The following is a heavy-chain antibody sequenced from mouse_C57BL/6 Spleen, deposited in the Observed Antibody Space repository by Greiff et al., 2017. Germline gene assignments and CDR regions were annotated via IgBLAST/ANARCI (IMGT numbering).Heavy chain of an antibody. CDR3: ARSLPHYWYVDV. Sequence: VQLQQSGPELVKPGASVKIPCKASGYTFTDYNMDWVKQSHGKSLEWIGDINPNNGGTIYNQKFKGKATLTVDTSSSTAHMELRSLTSEDTAVYYCARSLPHYWYVDVWGTGTTVTVSS. V-gene: IGHV1-18*01. CDR2: INPNNGGT. J-gene: IGHJ1*03. D-gene: IGHD5-5*01. CDR1: GYTFTDYN.